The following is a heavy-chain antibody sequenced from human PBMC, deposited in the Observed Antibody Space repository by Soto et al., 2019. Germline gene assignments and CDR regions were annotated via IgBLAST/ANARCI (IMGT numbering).Heavy chain of an antibody. CDR1: GFTFSSYW. Sequence: GGSLRLSCAASGFTFSSYWMHWVRQAPGKGLVWVSRINSDGSSTSYADSVKGRFTISRDNAKNTLYLQMNSLRAEDTAVYYCARSNSARNPITPAATNPSDPLGGQGTLVTVSS. V-gene: IGHV3-74*01. CDR3: ARSNSARNPITPAATNPSDPL. D-gene: IGHD2-2*01. J-gene: IGHJ4*02. CDR2: INSDGSST.